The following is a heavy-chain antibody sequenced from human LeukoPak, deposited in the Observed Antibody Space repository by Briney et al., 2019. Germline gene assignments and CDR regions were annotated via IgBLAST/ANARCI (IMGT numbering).Heavy chain of an antibody. CDR2: ISGSGGST. CDR3: AKARIAVAGTGGSYFDY. V-gene: IGHV3-23*01. J-gene: IGHJ4*02. CDR1: GFTFSSYA. D-gene: IGHD6-19*01. Sequence: GGSLRLSCAASGFTFSSYAMSWVRQAPGKGLEWVSAISGSGGSTYYADSVKGRFTISRDNSKSTLYLQMNSLRAEDTAVYYCAKARIAVAGTGGSYFDYWSQGTLVTVSS.